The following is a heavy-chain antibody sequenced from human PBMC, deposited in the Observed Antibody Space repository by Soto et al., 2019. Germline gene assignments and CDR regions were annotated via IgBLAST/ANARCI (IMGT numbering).Heavy chain of an antibody. D-gene: IGHD6-6*01. CDR3: ARAQYDTSSEPYY. J-gene: IGHJ4*02. Sequence: QVQLVQSGAEVKKPGASVKVSCKASGYTFTNYGINWVRQAPGQGLEWVGWMSAYNGNTNYAQKLQGRVTMTTDTSTRTAYMDLRSLRSDDTAVYYCARAQYDTSSEPYYWGQGTLVTVSS. CDR2: MSAYNGNT. V-gene: IGHV1-18*04. CDR1: GYTFTNYG.